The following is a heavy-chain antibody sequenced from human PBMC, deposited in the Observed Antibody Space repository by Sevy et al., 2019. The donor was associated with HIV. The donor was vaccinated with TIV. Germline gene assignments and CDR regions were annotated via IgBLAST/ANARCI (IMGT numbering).Heavy chain of an antibody. CDR3: ARVTYYYDSSGYYNNWLDP. CDR2: INHSGST. CDR1: GGSFSGYY. D-gene: IGHD3-22*01. V-gene: IGHV4-34*01. J-gene: IGHJ5*02. Sequence: SETLSLTCAVYGGSFSGYYWSCIRQPPGKGLEWIGEINHSGSTNCNPSLKSRVTISVDTSKNQFSLKLSSVTAADTAVYYSARVTYYYDSSGYYNNWLDPWGQGTLVTVSS.